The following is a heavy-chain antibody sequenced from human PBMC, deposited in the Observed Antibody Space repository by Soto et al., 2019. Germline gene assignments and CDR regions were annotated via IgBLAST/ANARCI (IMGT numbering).Heavy chain of an antibody. D-gene: IGHD1-26*01. J-gene: IGHJ4*02. CDR1: GFTFSNAW. V-gene: IGHV3-30*18. CDR2: MPYDGSNK. CDR3: AKNSDHSGFAY. Sequence: PGGSLRLCCAASGFTFSNAWMNWVRQAPGKGLEWVAVMPYDGSNKYYADSVKGRFTISRDNSKNTLYLQMNSLSPEDTAVYYCAKNSDHSGFAYWGQGTLVTVSS.